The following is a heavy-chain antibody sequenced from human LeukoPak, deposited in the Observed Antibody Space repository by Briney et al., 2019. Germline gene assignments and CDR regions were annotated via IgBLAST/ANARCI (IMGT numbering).Heavy chain of an antibody. CDR3: ARDAAWAQYSSSFVVY. Sequence: ASVKVSCKASGYTFTSYGISWVRQAPGQGLEWMGWISAYNGNTNYAQKLQGRVTMTTDTSTSTAYMELRGLRSDDTAVYYCARDAAWAQYSSSFVVYWGQGTLVTVSS. V-gene: IGHV1-18*01. CDR1: GYTFTSYG. J-gene: IGHJ4*02. D-gene: IGHD6-6*01. CDR2: ISAYNGNT.